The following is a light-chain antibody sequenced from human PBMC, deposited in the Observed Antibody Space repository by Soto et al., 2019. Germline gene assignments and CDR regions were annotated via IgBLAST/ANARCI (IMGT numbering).Light chain of an antibody. CDR2: SDN. CDR3: AAWDDSLSGWV. Sequence: QSVLTQAPSASGTPGQRVTISCSGSSSNIGSVTVIWYQQLPGTAPKLLIYSDNQRPSGVPDRFSGSKSGTSASLAISGLQSEDEADYYCAAWDDSLSGWVFGGGTKLTVL. V-gene: IGLV1-44*01. CDR1: SSNIGSVT. J-gene: IGLJ3*02.